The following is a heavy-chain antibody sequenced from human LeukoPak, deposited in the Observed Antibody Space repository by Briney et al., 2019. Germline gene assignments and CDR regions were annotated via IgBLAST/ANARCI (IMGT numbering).Heavy chain of an antibody. V-gene: IGHV7-4-1*02. CDR1: GYTFISYA. Sequence: ASVKVSCKASGYTFISYAMNWVRQAPGQGLEWMGWINTNTGNPTYAQGFTGRFVFSLDTSVSTAYLQISSLKAEDTAVYYCARDARFILLWSGVPDKNWFDPWGQGTLVTVSS. D-gene: IGHD3-10*01. J-gene: IGHJ5*02. CDR2: INTNTGNP. CDR3: ARDARFILLWSGVPDKNWFDP.